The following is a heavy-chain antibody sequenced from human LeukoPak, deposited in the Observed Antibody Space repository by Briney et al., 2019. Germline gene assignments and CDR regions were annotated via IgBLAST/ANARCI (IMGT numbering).Heavy chain of an antibody. Sequence: GGSLRLSYAPSGFTLSTYWMHWVRQAPGKGLVWVSRINGDGSDTPYADSVKGRFTISRDNSKNTLYLQMNSLRAEDTAVYYCARACVDPKTPSYNRVEPWGQGTLVTVSS. V-gene: IGHV3-74*01. CDR3: ARACVDPKTPSYNRVEP. J-gene: IGHJ5*02. CDR1: GFTLSTYW. CDR2: INGDGSDT. D-gene: IGHD5-12*01.